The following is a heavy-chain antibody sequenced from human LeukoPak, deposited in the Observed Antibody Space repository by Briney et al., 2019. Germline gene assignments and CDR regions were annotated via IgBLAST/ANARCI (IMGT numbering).Heavy chain of an antibody. D-gene: IGHD1-1*01. J-gene: IGHJ4*02. V-gene: IGHV3-23*01. CDR1: GFTSNSYA. CDR3: AKLLEEPLDY. CDR2: IRASGDST. Sequence: GGSLRLSCAGSGFTSNSYAMSWVRQAPGKGLEWLAAIRASGDSTYYADSVKGRFTISRDNSKNTLYLQMNSLRAEDTAVYYCAKLLEEPLDYWGQGTLVTVSS.